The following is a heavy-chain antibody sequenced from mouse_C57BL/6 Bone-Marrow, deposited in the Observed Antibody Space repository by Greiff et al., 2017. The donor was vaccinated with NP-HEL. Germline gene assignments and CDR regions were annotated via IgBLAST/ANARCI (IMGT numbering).Heavy chain of an antibody. Sequence: QVQLKQSGPELVKPGASVKLSCKASGYTFTSYDINWVKQRPGQGLEWIGWIYPRDGSTKYNEKFKGKATLTVDTSSSTAYMELHSLTSEGSAVYFCARETTVVPYWYFDVWGTGTTVTVSS. CDR3: ARETTVVPYWYFDV. CDR2: IYPRDGST. J-gene: IGHJ1*03. CDR1: GYTFTSYD. D-gene: IGHD1-1*01. V-gene: IGHV1-85*01.